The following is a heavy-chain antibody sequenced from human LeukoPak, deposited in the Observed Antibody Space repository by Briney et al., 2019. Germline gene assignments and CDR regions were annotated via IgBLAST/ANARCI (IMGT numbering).Heavy chain of an antibody. Sequence: GGSLRLSCAASGFTFSSYEMNWVRQAPGKGLEWVSYISSSGSTIYYADSVKGRSTISRDNAKNSLYLQMNSLRAEDTAVYYCARAAIAAAGGIDYWGQGTLVTVSS. D-gene: IGHD6-13*01. CDR2: ISSSGSTI. J-gene: IGHJ4*02. V-gene: IGHV3-48*03. CDR3: ARAAIAAAGGIDY. CDR1: GFTFSSYE.